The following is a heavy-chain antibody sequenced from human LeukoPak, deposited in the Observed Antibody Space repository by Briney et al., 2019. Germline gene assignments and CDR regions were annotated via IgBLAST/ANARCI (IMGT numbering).Heavy chain of an antibody. CDR2: ISYDGSNK. CDR1: GFTFSSYG. CDR3: AKGLGSSGHIP. V-gene: IGHV3-30*18. D-gene: IGHD3-22*01. Sequence: PGGSLRLSCAASGFTFSSYGMPWVRQAPGKGLEWVAVISYDGSNKYYADSVKGRFTISRDNSKNTLYLQMNSLRAEDTAVYYCAKGLGSSGHIPWGQGTLVTVSS. J-gene: IGHJ5*02.